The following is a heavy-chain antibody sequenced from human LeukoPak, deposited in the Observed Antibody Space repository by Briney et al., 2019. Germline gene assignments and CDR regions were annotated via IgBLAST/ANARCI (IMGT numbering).Heavy chain of an antibody. CDR2: ISSSSSTI. CDR3: ARDQWHDY. J-gene: IGHJ4*02. Sequence: GGSLRLSCAASGFSFSSSSMNWVRQAPGEGLEWVSYISSSSSTIYYADSVKGRFTISRDNATNSPCLQINSLRGADTAVYYCARDQWHDYWGQGTLVTVSS. CDR1: GFSFSSSS. V-gene: IGHV3-48*04. D-gene: IGHD6-19*01.